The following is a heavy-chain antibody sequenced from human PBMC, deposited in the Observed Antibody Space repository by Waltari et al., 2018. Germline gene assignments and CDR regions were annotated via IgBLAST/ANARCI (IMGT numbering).Heavy chain of an antibody. V-gene: IGHV4-34*01. CDR2: INHSGST. Sequence: QVQLQQWGAGLLKPSETLSLTCAVYGGSFSGYYWSWIRQPPGKGLEWLGEINHSGSTNYNPSLKSRVTISVDTSKNQFSLKLSSVTAADTAVYYCASSTMVRGFWFDPWGQGTLVTVSS. CDR3: ASSTMVRGFWFDP. J-gene: IGHJ5*02. D-gene: IGHD3-10*01. CDR1: GGSFSGYY.